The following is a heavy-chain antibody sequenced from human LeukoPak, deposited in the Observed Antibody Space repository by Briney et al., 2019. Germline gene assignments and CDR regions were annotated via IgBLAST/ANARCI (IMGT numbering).Heavy chain of an antibody. CDR2: ISGSGGST. J-gene: IGHJ6*02. D-gene: IGHD4-17*01. CDR1: GFTFSSYA. CDR3: ARAFYGDYGMDV. Sequence: GGSLRLSCAASGFTFSSYAMSWVRQAPGKGLEWVSGISGSGGSTYYADSVKGRFTISRDNSKNTLYLQMNSLRAEDTAVYYCARAFYGDYGMDVWGQGTTVTVSS. V-gene: IGHV3-23*01.